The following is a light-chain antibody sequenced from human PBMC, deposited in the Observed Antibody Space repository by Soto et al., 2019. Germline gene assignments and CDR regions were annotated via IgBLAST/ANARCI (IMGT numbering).Light chain of an antibody. CDR2: DAS. J-gene: IGKJ4*01. CDR1: QSLLHSNGYNY. V-gene: IGKV2-28*01. Sequence: DIVMTQSPLSLPVTPGEPASISCRSSQSLLHSNGYNYLNWYQQKPGKAPELLIYDASSLESGVPSRFSGSGYGTEFTLTISFLQPDDFATYYCQQYNSHSPLTFGGGTKVDIK. CDR3: QQYNSHSPLT.